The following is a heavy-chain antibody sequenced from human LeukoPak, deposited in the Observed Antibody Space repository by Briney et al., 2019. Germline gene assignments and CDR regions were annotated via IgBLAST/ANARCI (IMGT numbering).Heavy chain of an antibody. CDR1: GFTFSRYS. V-gene: IGHV3-48*01. D-gene: IGHD4/OR15-4a*01. J-gene: IGHJ4*02. Sequence: PGGSLRLSCAASGFTFSRYSMNWVRQAPGKGLEWVSYISRSGSTIYYADSVKGRFTISRDNSKNTLDLQMDSLRAEDTAVYYCVRLDGATAFNLWGQGTLVTVSS. CDR3: VRLDGATAFNL. CDR2: ISRSGSTI.